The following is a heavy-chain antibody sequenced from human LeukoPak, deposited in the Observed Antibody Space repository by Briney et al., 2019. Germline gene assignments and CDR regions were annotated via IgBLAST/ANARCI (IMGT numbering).Heavy chain of an antibody. CDR2: ISSSSSTI. CDR3: ARESRGYDILTGKYHRGYYSYYMDV. D-gene: IGHD3-9*01. J-gene: IGHJ6*03. CDR1: GFTFSRYS. V-gene: IGHV3-48*01. Sequence: PGGSLRLSCAASGFTFSRYSMNWVRQAPGKGLEWVSYISSSSSTIYYADSVKGRFTISRDNAKNSLYLQMNSLRAEDTAVYYCARESRGYDILTGKYHRGYYSYYMDVWGKGTTVTVSS.